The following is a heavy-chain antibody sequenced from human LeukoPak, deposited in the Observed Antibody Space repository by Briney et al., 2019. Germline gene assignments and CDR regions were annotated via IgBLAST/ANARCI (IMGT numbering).Heavy chain of an antibody. CDR1: GFTFSSYW. CDR2: IWYDGSNK. CDR3: ARGFYLVRGVITDAFDI. J-gene: IGHJ3*02. V-gene: IGHV3-33*08. D-gene: IGHD3-10*01. Sequence: GGSLRLSCAASGFTFSSYWMHWVRQAPGKGLEWVAVIWYDGSNKYYADSVKGRFTISRDNSKNTLYLQMNSLRAEDTAVYYCARGFYLVRGVITDAFDIWGQGTMVTVSS.